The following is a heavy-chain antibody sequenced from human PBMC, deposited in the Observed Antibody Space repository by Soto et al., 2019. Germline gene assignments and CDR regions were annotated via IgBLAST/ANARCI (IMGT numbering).Heavy chain of an antibody. CDR2: INGGRA. CDR3: ATHGWDL. Sequence: EVQLLESGGGLVQPGGSLRLSCAASGFTFSRSDMSWVRQTPGKGLEWVSAINGGRAFYGDSVEGRFTVSRDNSKNTQYLQMNSLRVEDTAIYYCATHGWDLWGQGTLVTVSS. V-gene: IGHV3-23*01. J-gene: IGHJ5*02. CDR1: GFTFSRSD. D-gene: IGHD6-19*01.